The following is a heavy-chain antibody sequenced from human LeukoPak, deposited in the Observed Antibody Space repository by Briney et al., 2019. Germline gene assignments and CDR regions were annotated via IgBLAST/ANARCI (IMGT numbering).Heavy chain of an antibody. CDR2: IIPIFGTA. D-gene: IGHD4/OR15-4a*01. CDR3: ARVMVVTQPDYCYYYGMDV. CDR1: GGTFSSYA. Sequence: ASVKVSCKASGGTFSSYAISWVRQAPGQGLEWMGGIIPIFGTANYAQKFQGRVTITADESTSTAYMELSSLRSEDTAVYYCARVMVVTQPDYCYYYGMDVWGQGTTVTVSS. V-gene: IGHV1-69*13. J-gene: IGHJ6*02.